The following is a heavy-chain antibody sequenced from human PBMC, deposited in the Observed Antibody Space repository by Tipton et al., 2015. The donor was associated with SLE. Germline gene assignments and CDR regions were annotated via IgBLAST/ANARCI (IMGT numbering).Heavy chain of an antibody. CDR1: GYTFTGYY. D-gene: IGHD5-18*01. V-gene: IGHV1-18*04. CDR2: ISTYNGNT. J-gene: IGHJ4*02. CDR3: ARVRVDTAMGVFDF. Sequence: QLVQPGAEVKKPGASVKVSCKASGYTFTGYYMEWLRQAPGQGLEWVGWISTYNGNTNYAQKLQGRVTMTSDTSTSTAYMELRSLRSDDTAIYYCARVRVDTAMGVFDFWGQGTLVTVSS.